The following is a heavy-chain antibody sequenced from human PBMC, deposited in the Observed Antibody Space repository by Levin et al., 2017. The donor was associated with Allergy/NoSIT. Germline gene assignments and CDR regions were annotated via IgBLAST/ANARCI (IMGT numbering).Heavy chain of an antibody. J-gene: IGHJ6*03. Sequence: GGSLRLSCAASGFTFSSYAMHWVRQAPGKGLEWVAVISYDGSNKYYADSVKGRFTISRDNSKNTLYLQMNSLRAEDTAVYYCARAGGPYYYYYMDVWGKGTTVTVSS. CDR3: ARAGGPYYYYYMDV. D-gene: IGHD3-16*01. CDR1: GFTFSSYA. CDR2: ISYDGSNK. V-gene: IGHV3-30-3*01.